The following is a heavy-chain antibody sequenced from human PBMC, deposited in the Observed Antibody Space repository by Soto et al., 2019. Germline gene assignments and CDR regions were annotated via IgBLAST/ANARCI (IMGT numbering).Heavy chain of an antibody. CDR3: AREGALKPFSS. Sequence: GGSLRLSCVASGFTFSNYNMNWVRQAPGKGLEWVSHISGSSIYIHYADSVRGRFTISRDNAKNSVYLQMDSLRVEDTGVYYCAREGALKPFSSWGQGALVTVSS. CDR1: GFTFSNYN. V-gene: IGHV3-21*01. CDR2: ISGSSIYI. J-gene: IGHJ5*02.